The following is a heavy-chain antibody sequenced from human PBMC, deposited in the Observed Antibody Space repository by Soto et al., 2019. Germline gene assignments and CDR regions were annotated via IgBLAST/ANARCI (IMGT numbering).Heavy chain of an antibody. CDR2: TYYRSKWYN. CDR1: GYSVSRNSAA. D-gene: IGHD1-26*01. J-gene: IGHJ5*02. CDR3: GRGVGPTPGNDPNWFDP. V-gene: IGHV6-1*01. Sequence: PSQTLSLTCAISGYSVSRNSAAWNWIRQSPSRGLEWLGRTYYRSKWYNDYAVSVKSRITINPDTSKNQFSLQLNSVPPEDTALYYFGRGVGPTPGNDPNWFDPWGQGTLVTVSS.